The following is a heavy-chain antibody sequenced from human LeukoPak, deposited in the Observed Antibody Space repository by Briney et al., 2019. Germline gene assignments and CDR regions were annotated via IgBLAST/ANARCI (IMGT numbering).Heavy chain of an antibody. CDR3: AAEMGPYGDYADDY. Sequence: GASVKVSCKASGYTFTSYAMNWVRQAPGQGLEWMGWINTNTGNPTYAQGFTGRFVFSLDTSVSTAYLQISSLKAEDTAVYYCAAEMGPYGDYADDYWGQGTLVTVSS. J-gene: IGHJ4*02. CDR2: INTNTGNP. V-gene: IGHV7-4-1*02. D-gene: IGHD4-17*01. CDR1: GYTFTSYA.